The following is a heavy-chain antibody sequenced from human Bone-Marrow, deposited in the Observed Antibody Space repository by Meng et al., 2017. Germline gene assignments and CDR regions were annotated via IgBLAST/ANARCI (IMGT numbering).Heavy chain of an antibody. J-gene: IGHJ4*02. CDR1: GYTFTSYY. V-gene: IGHV1-46*01. CDR3: ARDYVIVGATVPFDY. Sequence: GESLKISCKGSGYTFTSYYMHWVRQAPGQGLEWMGIINPSGGSTSYAQKFQGRVTMTRDTSTSTVYMELSSLRSEDTAVYYCARDYVIVGATVPFDYWGQGTLVTVSS. CDR2: INPSGGST. D-gene: IGHD1-26*01.